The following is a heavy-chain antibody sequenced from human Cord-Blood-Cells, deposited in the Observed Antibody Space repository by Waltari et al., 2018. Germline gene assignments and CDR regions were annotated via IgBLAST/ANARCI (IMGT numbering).Heavy chain of an antibody. Sequence: EVQLVESGGGLVKPGGSLRLSCAASGFTFSNAWMSWVRQAPGKGLEWVGRIKSKTDGGTTDYAAPVKGRFTISRDDSKNTLYLQMNSLKTEDTAVYYCTTDEYYDFWSGYYGVFDYWGQGTLVTVSS. CDR3: TTDEYYDFWSGYYGVFDY. D-gene: IGHD3-3*01. J-gene: IGHJ4*02. V-gene: IGHV3-15*01. CDR1: GFTFSNAW. CDR2: IKSKTDGGTT.